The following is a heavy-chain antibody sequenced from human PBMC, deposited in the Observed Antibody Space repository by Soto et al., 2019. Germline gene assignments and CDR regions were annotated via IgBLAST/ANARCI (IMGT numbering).Heavy chain of an antibody. CDR3: ARSDIVVDQTIGWYYYGMDV. D-gene: IGHD2-2*01. V-gene: IGHV4-39*01. CDR1: GGSISSSSYY. CDR2: IYYSGST. Sequence: SETLSLTCTVSGGSISSSSYYWGWIRQPPGKGLEWIGSIYYSGSTYYNPSLKSRVTISVDTSKNQFSLKLSSVTAADTAVYYCARSDIVVDQTIGWYYYGMDVWGQGTTVTVSS. J-gene: IGHJ6*02.